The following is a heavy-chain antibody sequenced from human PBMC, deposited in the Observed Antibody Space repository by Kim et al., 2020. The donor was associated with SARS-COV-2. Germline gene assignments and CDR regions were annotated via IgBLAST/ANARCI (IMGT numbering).Heavy chain of an antibody. Sequence: SETLSLTCTVSGGSISSYYWSWIRQPPGKGLEWIGYIYYSGSTNYNPSLKSRVTISVDTSKNQFSLKLSSVTAADTAVYYCARGASYGYSGSSTNWFDPWGQGTLVTVSS. CDR3: ARGASYGYSGSSTNWFDP. V-gene: IGHV4-59*13. CDR2: IYYSGST. CDR1: GGSISSYY. D-gene: IGHD5-18*01. J-gene: IGHJ5*02.